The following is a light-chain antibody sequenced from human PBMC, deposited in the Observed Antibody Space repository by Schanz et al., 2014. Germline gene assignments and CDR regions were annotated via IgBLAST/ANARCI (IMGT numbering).Light chain of an antibody. V-gene: IGLV2-14*02. CDR3: QSYDNSLTHVV. CDR2: GGS. J-gene: IGLJ2*01. Sequence: QSALTQPASVSGSPGQSITISCTGTSSDVGSTYLVSWYQHHPGQAPKLMILGGSIRPSGVSSRFSGSKSANTASLTISGLQAEDEADYYCQSYDNSLTHVVFGGGTKLTVL. CDR1: SSDVGSTYL.